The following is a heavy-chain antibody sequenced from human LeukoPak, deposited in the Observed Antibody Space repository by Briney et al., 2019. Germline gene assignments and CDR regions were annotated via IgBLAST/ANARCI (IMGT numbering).Heavy chain of an antibody. V-gene: IGHV1-18*01. D-gene: IGHD3-9*01. J-gene: IGHJ3*02. CDR1: GYTFTSYA. CDR3: ARGNYDILTGPRRTDAFDI. Sequence: GASVKVSCKASGYTFTSYAIHWVRQAPGQRLEWMGWISAYNGNTNYAQKLQGRVTMTTDTSTSTAYMELRSLRSDDTAMYYCARGNYDILTGPRRTDAFDIWGQGTMVTVSS. CDR2: ISAYNGNT.